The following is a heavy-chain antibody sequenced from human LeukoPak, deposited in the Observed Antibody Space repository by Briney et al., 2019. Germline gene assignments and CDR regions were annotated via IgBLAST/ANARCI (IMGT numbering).Heavy chain of an antibody. CDR1: GFTFVNYA. CDR2: ISGRGASK. J-gene: IGHJ4*02. V-gene: IGHV3-23*01. CDR3: ARRAPSHDFDD. Sequence: GGSLRLSCTASGFTFVNYAVSWVRQAPGKGLEWVSGISGRGASKYYADSVKGRFTISRDNAKNSLYLQMSSLRVEDTALYYCARRAPSHDFDDWGQGTLVTVSS.